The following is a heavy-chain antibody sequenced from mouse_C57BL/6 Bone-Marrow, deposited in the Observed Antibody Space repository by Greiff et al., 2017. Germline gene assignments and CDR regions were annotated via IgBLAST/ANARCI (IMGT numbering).Heavy chain of an antibody. CDR1: GYSFTDYN. V-gene: IGHV1-39*01. CDR3: ARGGYYGSSYDY. Sequence: EVQVVESGPELVKPGASVKISCKASGYSFTDYNMNWVKQSNGKSLEWIGVINPNYGTTSYNQKFKGKATLTVDQSSSTAYMQLNSLTSEDSAVYYCARGGYYGSSYDYWGQGTTLTVSS. D-gene: IGHD1-1*01. CDR2: INPNYGTT. J-gene: IGHJ2*01.